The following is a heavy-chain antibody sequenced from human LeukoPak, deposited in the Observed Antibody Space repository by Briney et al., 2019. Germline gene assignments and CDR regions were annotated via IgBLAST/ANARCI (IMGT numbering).Heavy chain of an antibody. V-gene: IGHV1-18*01. CDR2: ISVYNGNT. J-gene: IGHJ5*02. CDR1: GYTFTSYG. CDR3: ARDLAGIVGVTAWFDP. D-gene: IGHD1-26*01. Sequence: VASVKVSCKASGYTFTSYGISWVRQAPGQGLEWMGWISVYNGNTNYAQKLQGRVTMTTDTSTNTAYMELRSLRFDDTAVYYCARDLAGIVGVTAWFDPWGQGTLVTVSS.